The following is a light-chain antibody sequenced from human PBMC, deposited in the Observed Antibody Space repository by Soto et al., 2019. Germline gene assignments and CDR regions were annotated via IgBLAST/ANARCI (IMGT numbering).Light chain of an antibody. CDR1: QGISSW. Sequence: TQSPATLSLSPGERATLSCRASQGISSWLAWYQQKPGKAPKLLIYKASTLKSGVPSRFSGSGSGTEFTLTISSLQPDDFATYYCQHYNSYSEAFGQGTKVDI. J-gene: IGKJ1*01. CDR2: KAS. V-gene: IGKV1-5*03. CDR3: QHYNSYSEA.